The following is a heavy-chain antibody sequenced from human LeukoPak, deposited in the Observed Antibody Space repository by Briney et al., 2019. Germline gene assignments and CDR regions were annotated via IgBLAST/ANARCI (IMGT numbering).Heavy chain of an antibody. J-gene: IGHJ4*02. V-gene: IGHV3-30-3*01. Sequence: PGGSLRLSCAASGFTFSNYAMHWVRQAPGKGLEWVAVISYNGSSKYYADSVKGRFTISRDNSKNTVYLQMNSLRAEDSAVYYCASGYCTNDVCYPGGFDYWGQGTLVTVSS. CDR2: ISYNGSSK. D-gene: IGHD2-8*01. CDR1: GFTFSNYA. CDR3: ASGYCTNDVCYPGGFDY.